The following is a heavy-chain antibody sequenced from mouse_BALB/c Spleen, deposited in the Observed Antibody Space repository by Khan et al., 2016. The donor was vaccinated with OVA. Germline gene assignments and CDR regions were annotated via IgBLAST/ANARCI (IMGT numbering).Heavy chain of an antibody. CDR3: ARSYDNDGAWFVY. V-gene: IGHV1-77*01. CDR2: IYPGSGTT. Sequence: QMQLEESGPELVKPGASVKMSCKASGYKFTDYVISWVKQRTGQGLEWIGDIYPGSGTTYYNERFEGKATLTADKTSNTAYMQFRSLTSEDSAVYFSARSYDNDGAWFVYWGQGTLVTVSA. J-gene: IGHJ3*01. D-gene: IGHD2-4*01. CDR1: GYKFTDYV.